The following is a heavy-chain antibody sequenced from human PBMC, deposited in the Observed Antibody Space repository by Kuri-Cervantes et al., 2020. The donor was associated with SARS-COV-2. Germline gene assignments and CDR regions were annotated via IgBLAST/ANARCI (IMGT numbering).Heavy chain of an antibody. Sequence: SLKIPCAASGFTFDDYAMHWVRQAPGRGLEWVSGISWNSGSIGYADSVKGRFTISRDNAKNSLYLQMNSLRAEVTALYYCAKDMESGGSYSTFDYWGQGTLVTVSS. D-gene: IGHD2-15*01. V-gene: IGHV3-9*01. CDR2: ISWNSGSI. CDR1: GFTFDDYA. CDR3: AKDMESGGSYSTFDY. J-gene: IGHJ4*02.